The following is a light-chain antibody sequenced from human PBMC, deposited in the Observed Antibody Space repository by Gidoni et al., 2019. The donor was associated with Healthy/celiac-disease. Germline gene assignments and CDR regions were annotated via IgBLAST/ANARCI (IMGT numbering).Light chain of an antibody. Sequence: DIQMTQSPSSLSASVGDSVTITCRASQSISSYLNWYQQKPGKAPKLLIYAASSLQSGVPSRFSGSGSGTDFTLTISSLQPEDVATYYCQQSYRTPSTFGEGTKVEIK. J-gene: IGKJ4*01. V-gene: IGKV1-39*01. CDR3: QQSYRTPST. CDR1: QSISSY. CDR2: AAS.